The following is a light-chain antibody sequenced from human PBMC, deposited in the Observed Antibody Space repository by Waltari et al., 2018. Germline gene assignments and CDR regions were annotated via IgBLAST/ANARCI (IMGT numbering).Light chain of an antibody. V-gene: IGKV3-20*01. CDR3: QQCATSPLT. CDR2: DAS. Sequence: EIVLTQFPGTLSLSPGERATLSCGSSQSISPNYLAWYQHKPGQAPRLRIDDASRRATGVPDRFSCSGSGTDFSLTISRLEPEDFAVYYCQQCATSPLTFGPGTRVDIK. J-gene: IGKJ3*01. CDR1: QSISPNY.